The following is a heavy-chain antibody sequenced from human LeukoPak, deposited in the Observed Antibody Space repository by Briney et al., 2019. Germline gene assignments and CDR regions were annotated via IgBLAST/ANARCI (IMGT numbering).Heavy chain of an antibody. V-gene: IGHV4-4*07. Sequence: SETLSLTCTVSGGSISSYYWSWIRQPAGKGLEWIGRIYTSGSTNYNPSLKSRVTMSVDTSKNQFSLKLSSVTAADTAVYYCASSYYHDSSGYYKFDYWGQGTLVTVSS. CDR2: IYTSGST. CDR1: GGSISSYY. J-gene: IGHJ4*02. CDR3: ASSYYHDSSGYYKFDY. D-gene: IGHD3-22*01.